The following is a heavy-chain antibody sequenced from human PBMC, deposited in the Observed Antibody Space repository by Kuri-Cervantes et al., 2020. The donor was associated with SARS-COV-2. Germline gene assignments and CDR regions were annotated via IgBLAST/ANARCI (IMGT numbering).Heavy chain of an antibody. D-gene: IGHD2-21*01. V-gene: IGHV3-33*01. Sequence: GESLKISCVVSGFTFSNQGMHWVRQAPGMGLEWVAVIWYDGSNEYYADSVKGRFTISRDNSKNTLYLQMNSLRVDDTAVYYCVREDPDWAVKFDYWGPGTQVHVAS. CDR2: IWYDGSNE. J-gene: IGHJ4*02. CDR1: GFTFSNQG. CDR3: VREDPDWAVKFDY.